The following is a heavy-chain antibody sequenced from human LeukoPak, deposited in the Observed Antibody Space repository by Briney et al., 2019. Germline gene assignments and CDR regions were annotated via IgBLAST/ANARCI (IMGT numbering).Heavy chain of an antibody. CDR2: TNGDGTVT. J-gene: IGHJ4*02. Sequence: GSLRLSCAASGFSFTNYWMHWVRQLPGKGPVWVSRTNGDGTVTSYADSVKGRFTISRDNAKNTLYLQMNSLRGEDTAVYYCVGTSGFSYSPFDYWGQGTLVTVSS. CDR1: GFSFTNYW. V-gene: IGHV3-74*01. D-gene: IGHD5-18*01. CDR3: VGTSGFSYSPFDY.